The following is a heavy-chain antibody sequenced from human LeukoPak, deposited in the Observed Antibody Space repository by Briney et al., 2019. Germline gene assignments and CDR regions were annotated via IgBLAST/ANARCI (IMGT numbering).Heavy chain of an antibody. D-gene: IGHD3-10*01. CDR1: GFTFSSYA. CDR2: ISYDGSNK. Sequence: GGSLRLSCAPSGFTFSSYAMHWAPQAPGKGLEWVAVISYDGSNKYYADSVKGRFTISRDNSKNTLYLQMNSLRAEDTAVYYCARDLPITMVRGVTFYYYYGMDVWGQGTTVTVSS. J-gene: IGHJ6*02. V-gene: IGHV3-30-3*01. CDR3: ARDLPITMVRGVTFYYYYGMDV.